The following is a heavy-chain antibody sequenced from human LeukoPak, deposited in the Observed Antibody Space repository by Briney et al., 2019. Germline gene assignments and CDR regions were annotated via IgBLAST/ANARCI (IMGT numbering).Heavy chain of an antibody. J-gene: IGHJ3*02. CDR2: INPNSGYT. V-gene: IGHV1-8*03. D-gene: IGHD1-26*01. CDR3: ARAVVGAIRGFDI. CDR1: GYTFTSHD. Sequence: ASVKVSCKTSGYTFTSHDINWVRQATGQGLEWMGWINPNSGYTGYAQKFQGRVTITRNTSKGTAYMEVSSLRSEDTAMYYCARAVVGAIRGFDIWGQGTMVTVSS.